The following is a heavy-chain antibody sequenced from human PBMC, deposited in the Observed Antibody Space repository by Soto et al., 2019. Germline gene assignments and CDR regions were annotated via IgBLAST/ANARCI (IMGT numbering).Heavy chain of an antibody. CDR1: GVSISSSSYY. Sequence: PSETLSLTCTFSGVSISSSSYYWGWIRQPPGKGLEWIGSIYYSGSTYYNPSLKSRVTISVDTSKNQFSLKLSSVTAADTAVYYCARKPPRRSYSGYYYGMDVWGQGTTVTVSS. V-gene: IGHV4-39*01. D-gene: IGHD1-26*01. CDR2: IYYSGST. CDR3: ARKPPRRSYSGYYYGMDV. J-gene: IGHJ6*02.